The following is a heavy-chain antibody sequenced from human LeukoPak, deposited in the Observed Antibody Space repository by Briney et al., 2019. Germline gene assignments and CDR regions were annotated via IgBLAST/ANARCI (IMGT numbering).Heavy chain of an antibody. V-gene: IGHV3-21*01. Sequence: LGVSLRLSCAASGFTFSNYSMNWVRQAPGKGLEWVSSINILSNYIYYADSVKGRFTISRDDAKNSLYLQMNSLRAEDTAVYYCARDSHSSSWYSEFDYWGQGTLVTVSS. J-gene: IGHJ4*02. CDR3: ARDSHSSSWYSEFDY. CDR2: INILSNYI. D-gene: IGHD6-13*01. CDR1: GFTFSNYS.